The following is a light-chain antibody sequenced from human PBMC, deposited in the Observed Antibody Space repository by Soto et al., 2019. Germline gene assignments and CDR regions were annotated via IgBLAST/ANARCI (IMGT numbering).Light chain of an antibody. J-gene: IGLJ1*01. V-gene: IGLV2-14*01. CDR1: SSDVGGYNY. CDR3: SSYTSSSTLV. Sequence: QSALAQPASVSGSPGQSITISCTGTSSDVGGYNYVSWYQQHPGKAPKLMIYEVSNRPSGVSNRFSGSKSGNTASLTISGLQAEDEVDYYCSSYTSSSTLVFGTGTKVTVI. CDR2: EVS.